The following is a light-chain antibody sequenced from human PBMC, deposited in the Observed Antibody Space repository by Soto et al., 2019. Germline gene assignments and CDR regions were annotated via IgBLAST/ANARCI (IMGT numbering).Light chain of an antibody. CDR1: QDINNR. V-gene: IGKV1-16*01. J-gene: IGKJ2*01. CDR3: QQYKDYVYT. CDR2: AAS. Sequence: DIQMTQSPSSVSASVGDGVTITCRASQDINNRLAWFQQRPGRAPKYLIQAASILQSGFPSRFSGSGSGTDFTLTINSLQPEDLATYYCQQYKDYVYTFGQGTKVESK.